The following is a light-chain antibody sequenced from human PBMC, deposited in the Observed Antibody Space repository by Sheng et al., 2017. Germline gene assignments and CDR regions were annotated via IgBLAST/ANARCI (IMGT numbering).Light chain of an antibody. Sequence: QSVLTQPPSVSGAPGQKVTISCTGTSSNIGATYDVNWYQQLPGTAPKLLIYGYTSRPSGVPDRFSGSKSGTSASLAITGLQAEDEADYYCQSYDSSLSAWVFGGGTKLTVL. V-gene: IGLV1-40*01. J-gene: IGLJ3*02. CDR3: QSYDSSLSAWV. CDR1: SSNIGATYD. CDR2: GYT.